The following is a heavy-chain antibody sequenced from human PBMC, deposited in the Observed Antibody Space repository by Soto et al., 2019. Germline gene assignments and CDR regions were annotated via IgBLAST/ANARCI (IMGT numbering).Heavy chain of an antibody. CDR2: IYNSGTT. D-gene: IGHD2-15*01. J-gene: IGHJ2*01. CDR1: GGSISSGDYY. Sequence: QVQLQESGPGLVKPSETLSLTCTVSGGSISSGDYYWSWIRQPPGTGLEWIGYIYNSGTTFYNPSLKGRVTISLDTSKTQFSLKLTSVTAADTAVYYCAAFVGAYWYFDLWGRGTLVTVSS. CDR3: AAFVGAYWYFDL. V-gene: IGHV4-30-4*01.